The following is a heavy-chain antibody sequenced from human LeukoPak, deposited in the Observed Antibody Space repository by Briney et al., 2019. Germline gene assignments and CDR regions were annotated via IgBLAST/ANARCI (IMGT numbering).Heavy chain of an antibody. D-gene: IGHD5-12*01. J-gene: IGHJ6*03. CDR3: ARGRYSGYDWVEGQEWLVLGSYYYYMDV. CDR1: GFTFSSYA. Sequence: PGRSLRLSCAASGFTFSSYAMHWVRQAPGKGLGWVAVISYDGSNKYYADSVKGRFTISRDNSKNTLYPQMNSLRAEDTAVYYCARGRYSGYDWVEGQEWLVLGSYYYYMDVWGKGTTVTVSS. V-gene: IGHV3-30*04. CDR2: ISYDGSNK.